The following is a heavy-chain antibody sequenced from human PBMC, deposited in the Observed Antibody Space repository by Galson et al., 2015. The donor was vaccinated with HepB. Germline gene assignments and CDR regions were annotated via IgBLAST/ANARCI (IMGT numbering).Heavy chain of an antibody. V-gene: IGHV3-66*02. CDR3: AKGSFRWYYFDY. D-gene: IGHD4-23*01. CDR1: GFTVSSNY. Sequence: SLRLSCAASGFTVSSNYMNRVRQAPGEGLEWLAVIYSGGSTNYADSVKGRLTIYEDSSKNTLFLQMNSLRAEDTAVYYCAKGSFRWYYFDYWGQGTLVTVSS. J-gene: IGHJ4*02. CDR2: IYSGGST.